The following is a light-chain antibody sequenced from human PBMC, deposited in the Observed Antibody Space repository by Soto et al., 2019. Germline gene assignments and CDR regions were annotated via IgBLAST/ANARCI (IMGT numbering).Light chain of an antibody. CDR1: QSVSNY. J-gene: IGKJ1*01. V-gene: IGKV1-39*01. Sequence: IQLTQSPSSLSASVGDRVTITCRASQSVSNYLNWYQQKPGKAPNLLIYATSSLQSGVPLRFSGSGSGTDFTLTISSLQPEDFATYYCQQTDTAPWTFGQGTKVDIK. CDR3: QQTDTAPWT. CDR2: ATS.